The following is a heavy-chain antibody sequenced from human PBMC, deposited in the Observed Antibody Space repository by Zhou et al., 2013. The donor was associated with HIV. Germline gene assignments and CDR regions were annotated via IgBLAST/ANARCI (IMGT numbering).Heavy chain of an antibody. Sequence: QVQLVQSGAEVRKPGSSVKVSCRVSGDTFRSSYAITWVRQAPGQGLEWMGRIIPILGIANYAQKFQGRVTITADKSTSTAYMELSSLRSEDTAVYYCAREPLGSGWLDYWGQGTLVTVSS. CDR3: AREPLGSGWLDY. CDR1: GDTFRSSYA. D-gene: IGHD6-19*01. V-gene: IGHV1-69*04. J-gene: IGHJ4*02. CDR2: IIPILGIA.